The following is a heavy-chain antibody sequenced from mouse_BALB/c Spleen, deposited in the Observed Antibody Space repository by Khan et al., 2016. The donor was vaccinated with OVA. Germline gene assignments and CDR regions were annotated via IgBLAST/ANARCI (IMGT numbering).Heavy chain of an antibody. J-gene: IGHJ2*01. CDR1: GLNIKDTY. V-gene: IGHV14-3*02. CDR2: IDPPNGNT. Sequence: VQLQESGAELVKSGATVKLSCTASGLNIKDTYMHWLQQWPEQGLEWIGRIDPPNGNTKYDPMIQGKATITADTTSNTVYLQPSSLRSEDTTVYYYAGKARKWGEGTTLTVSS. CDR3: AGKARK.